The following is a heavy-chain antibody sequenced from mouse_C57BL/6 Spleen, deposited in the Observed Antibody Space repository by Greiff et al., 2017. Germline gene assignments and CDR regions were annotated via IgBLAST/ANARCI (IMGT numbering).Heavy chain of an antibody. CDR2: IYPRSGNT. Sequence: QVQLQQSGAELARPGASVKLSCKASGYTFTSYGISWVKQRPGQGLEWIGEIYPRSGNTYYNEKFKGKATLTADKSSSTAYMELRSLTSEDSAVYFSAREEITTVVDAMDYWGQGTSVTVSS. CDR3: AREEITTVVDAMDY. V-gene: IGHV1-81*01. J-gene: IGHJ4*01. D-gene: IGHD1-1*01. CDR1: GYTFTSYG.